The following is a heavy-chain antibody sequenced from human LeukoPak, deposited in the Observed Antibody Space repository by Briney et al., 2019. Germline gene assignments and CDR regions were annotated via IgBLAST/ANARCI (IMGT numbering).Heavy chain of an antibody. J-gene: IGHJ4*02. Sequence: GGCLRPSCAASGFTFSIYTMSWVRQAPGEGLGWVSSISSSSSYIYYADSMKGRFTISRDNAKTSLYLQMNSLRGEDTAVYYCARLASGWDPLLSSVGRPNDYWGQGTLVTVSS. CDR3: ARLASGWDPLLSSVGRPNDY. CDR1: GFTFSIYT. D-gene: IGHD6-19*01. V-gene: IGHV3-21*01. CDR2: ISSSSSYI.